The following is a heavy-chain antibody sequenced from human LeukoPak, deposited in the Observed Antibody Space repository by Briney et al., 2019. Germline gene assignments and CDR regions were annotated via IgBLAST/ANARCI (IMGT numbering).Heavy chain of an antibody. D-gene: IGHD2-15*01. V-gene: IGHV3-74*01. Sequence: PGGSLRLSCAASGFTLSSHWMHWVRQAPGKGLVWVSRINSDGSTTNYADSVKGRFTISRDNAENTLYLQMNSLRVEDTAVYYCTRRVSATRWFDPWSQGTLVTVSS. CDR3: TRRVSATRWFDP. CDR1: GFTLSSHW. CDR2: INSDGSTT. J-gene: IGHJ5*02.